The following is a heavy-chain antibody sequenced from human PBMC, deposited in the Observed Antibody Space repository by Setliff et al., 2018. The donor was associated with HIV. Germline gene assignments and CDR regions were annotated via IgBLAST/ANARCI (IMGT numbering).Heavy chain of an antibody. CDR3: ARHEAECFDNKCYAGLRGA. D-gene: IGHD2-15*01. V-gene: IGHV4-61*02. CDR2: VHTSGST. Sequence: TLSLTCTVSGGSISSGSYYWTWIRQPAGKGLEWIGRVHTSGSTIYNPSLESRVTILVDTSKNQFSLTLTSVTAADTALYYCARHEAECFDNKCYAGLRGAWGQGTLVTVSS. J-gene: IGHJ4*02. CDR1: GGSISSGSYY.